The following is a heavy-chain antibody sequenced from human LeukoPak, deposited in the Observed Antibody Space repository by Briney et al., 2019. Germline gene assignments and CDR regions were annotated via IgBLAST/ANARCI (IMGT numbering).Heavy chain of an antibody. CDR1: GYTFTSYG. V-gene: IGHV7-4-1*02. D-gene: IGHD2-15*01. Sequence: ASVKVSCKASGYTFTSYGISWVRQAPGQGLEWMGWISTNTGNPTYAQGFTGRFVFSSDTSVSTAYLQISSLKAEDTAVYYCARKSVAATPRDIVYQYSYMDVWGKGTTVTVSS. CDR3: ARKSVAATPRDIVYQYSYMDV. J-gene: IGHJ6*03. CDR2: ISTNTGNP.